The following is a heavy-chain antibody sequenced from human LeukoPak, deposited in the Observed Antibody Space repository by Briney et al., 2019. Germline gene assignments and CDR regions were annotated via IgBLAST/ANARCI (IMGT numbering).Heavy chain of an antibody. CDR3: ARDDRPNRGGTTFNWFDP. J-gene: IGHJ5*02. CDR1: GGSISSGSYY. Sequence: PSETLSLTCTVSGGSISSGSYYWGWIRQPPGKGLEWIGSIYYSGSTYYNPSLKSRVTISVDTSKNQFSLKLSSVTAADTAVYYCARDDRPNRGGTTFNWFDPWGQGTLVTVSS. D-gene: IGHD1-7*01. CDR2: IYYSGST. V-gene: IGHV4-39*07.